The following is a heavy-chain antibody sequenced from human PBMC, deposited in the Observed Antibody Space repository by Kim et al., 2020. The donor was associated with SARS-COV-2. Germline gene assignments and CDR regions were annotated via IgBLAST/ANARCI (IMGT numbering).Heavy chain of an antibody. V-gene: IGHV3-7*01. J-gene: IGHJ4*01. CDR3: ARDRYDSSGYGAFDY. Sequence: GGSLRLSCVGSGFAFSTSWMTWVRQVPGKGLEWVANIKEDGRDTYYVDSVKGRFTISRDNAKSSVYLQMNSLRAEDTAVDYCARDRYDSSGYGAFDYWG. CDR2: IKEDGRDT. D-gene: IGHD3-22*01. CDR1: GFAFSTSW.